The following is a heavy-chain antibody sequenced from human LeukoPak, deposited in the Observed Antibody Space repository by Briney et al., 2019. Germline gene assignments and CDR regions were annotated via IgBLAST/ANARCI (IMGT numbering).Heavy chain of an antibody. D-gene: IGHD2-15*01. Sequence: KTSETLSLTCTVSGDSLSSSYWSWVRQPAGKGLEWIGRIYTSGYTNYNPSLRSRITLSVETSKNQFSLKLTSVTDADAAVYYCARDCSGGNCYLGVIDYWGRGTQVIVSS. J-gene: IGHJ4*02. CDR1: GDSLSSSY. CDR2: IYTSGYT. CDR3: ARDCSGGNCYLGVIDY. V-gene: IGHV4-4*07.